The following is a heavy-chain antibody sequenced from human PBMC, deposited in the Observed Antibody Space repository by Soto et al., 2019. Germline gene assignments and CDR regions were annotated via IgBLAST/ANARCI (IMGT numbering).Heavy chain of an antibody. J-gene: IGHJ4*02. D-gene: IGHD2-15*01. CDR2: IRTKANNYAT. V-gene: IGHV3-73*01. CDR3: TRLVEMSTGYFDY. Sequence: PGGSLRLSCAASGFTFSGSVINWVRQASGKGLEWVGRIRTKANNYATAYAASVTDRFIISRDDSKNTAYLQMNSLKSEDTAVYYCTRLVEMSTGYFDYWGLGILVTVSS. CDR1: GFTFSGSV.